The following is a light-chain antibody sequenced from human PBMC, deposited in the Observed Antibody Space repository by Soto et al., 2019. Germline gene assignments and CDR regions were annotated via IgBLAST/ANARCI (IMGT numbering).Light chain of an antibody. Sequence: EIVMTQSPATLSVYPVERATLSCRSSQTITSSLAWYQQKPGQAPRLLIYGASTRATGIPPRFSGSGSGTEFTLTISSLQPEDFAVYYCQQRSNWPITFGQGTRLEIK. CDR1: QTITSS. CDR2: GAS. CDR3: QQRSNWPIT. V-gene: IGKV3-15*01. J-gene: IGKJ5*01.